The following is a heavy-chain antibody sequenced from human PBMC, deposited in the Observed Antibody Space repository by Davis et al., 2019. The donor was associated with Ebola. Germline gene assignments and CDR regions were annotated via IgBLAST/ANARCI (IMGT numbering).Heavy chain of an antibody. CDR1: GGSISTYY. V-gene: IGHV4-59*13. CDR3: ARDRPVVITTIEAFDI. D-gene: IGHD3-22*01. J-gene: IGHJ3*02. Sequence: SETLSLTCTVSGGSISTYYWNWIRRPPGKGLEWIGHIYYTGSTNYNPSLKSRVTISVDTSKNQFSLKLSSVTAADTAVYYCARDRPVVITTIEAFDIWGQGTMVTVSS. CDR2: IYYTGST.